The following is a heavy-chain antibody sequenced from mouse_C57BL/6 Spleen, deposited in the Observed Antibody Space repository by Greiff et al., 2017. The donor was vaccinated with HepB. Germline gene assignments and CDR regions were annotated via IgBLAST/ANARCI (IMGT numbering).Heavy chain of an antibody. CDR2: IDPETGGT. CDR1: GYTFTDYE. CDR3: TRYPSITTVVARDFDY. Sequence: VQLQQSGAELVRPGASVTLSCKASGYTFTDYEMHWVKQTPVHGLEWIGAIDPETGGTAYNQKFKGKAILTAAKSSSTAYMELRSLTSEDSAVYYCTRYPSITTVVARDFDYWGQGTTLTVSS. V-gene: IGHV1-15*01. J-gene: IGHJ2*01. D-gene: IGHD1-1*01.